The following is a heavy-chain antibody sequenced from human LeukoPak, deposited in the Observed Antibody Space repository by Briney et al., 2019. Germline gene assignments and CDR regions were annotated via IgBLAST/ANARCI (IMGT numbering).Heavy chain of an antibody. CDR2: ISAYNGNT. Sequence: ASVKVSCKASGYTFTSYGISWVRQAPGQGLEWMGWISAYNGNTNYAQKLQGRVTMTTDTSTSTAYMELRSLRSDDTAVYYCARDFYSSSWYGGDYYYGTDVWGQGTTVTVSS. V-gene: IGHV1-18*01. CDR1: GYTFTSYG. D-gene: IGHD6-13*01. J-gene: IGHJ6*02. CDR3: ARDFYSSSWYGGDYYYGTDV.